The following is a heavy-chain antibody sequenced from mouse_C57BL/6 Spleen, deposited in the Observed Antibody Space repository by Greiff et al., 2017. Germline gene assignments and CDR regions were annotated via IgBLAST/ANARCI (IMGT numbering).Heavy chain of an antibody. CDR3: ARRNYYGNAWFAY. CDR1: GYTFTDYN. D-gene: IGHD2-1*01. V-gene: IGHV1-18*01. Sequence: VHVKQSGPELVKPGASVKIPCKASGYTFTDYNMDWVKQSHGKSLEWIGDINPNNGGTIYNQKFKGKATLTVDKSSSTAYMELRSLTSEDTAVYYCARRNYYGNAWFAYWGQGTLVTVSA. CDR2: INPNNGGT. J-gene: IGHJ3*01.